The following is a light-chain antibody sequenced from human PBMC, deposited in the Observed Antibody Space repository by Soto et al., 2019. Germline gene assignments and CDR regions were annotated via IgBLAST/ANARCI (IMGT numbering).Light chain of an antibody. V-gene: IGLV1-40*01. CDR3: QSYDSSLSGSV. CDR2: GNN. Sequence: QSVLTQPPSVSGAPGQRVTLSCTGSSSNVGAGYDVHWYQQLPGTAPKLLIYGNNNWPSGVPDRFSGSKSGTSASLAITGLQAEDEADYYCQSYDSSLSGSVFGTGTKVTV. J-gene: IGLJ1*01. CDR1: SSNVGAGYD.